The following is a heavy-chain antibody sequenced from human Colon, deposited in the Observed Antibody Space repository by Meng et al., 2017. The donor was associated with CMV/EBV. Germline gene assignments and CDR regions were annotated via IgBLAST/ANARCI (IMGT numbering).Heavy chain of an antibody. J-gene: IGHJ6*02. V-gene: IGHV1-8*01. CDR1: GYPFTNYD. CDR2: MNPNSGET. CDR3: AVIVPATDYSYGTDV. D-gene: IGHD2-15*01. Sequence: SGYPFTNYDINWVRQATGQGLEWMGWMNPNSGETVFAQKFQGRITLTRDTSISTAYLELSTLKSEDTALYFCAVIVPATDYSYGTDVWGQGTTVTVSS.